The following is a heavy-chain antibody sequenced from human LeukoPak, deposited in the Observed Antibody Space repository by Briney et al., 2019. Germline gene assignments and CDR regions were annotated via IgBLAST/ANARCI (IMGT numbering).Heavy chain of an antibody. D-gene: IGHD3-10*01. Sequence: GGSLRLSCAASGFTFSSYAMSWVRQAPGKGLEWVSAISGSGGSTYYADPVKGRFTISRDNSKNTLYLQMNSLRAEDTAVYYCAKAIWFGETCLDYWGQGTLVTVSS. CDR1: GFTFSSYA. CDR3: AKAIWFGETCLDY. CDR2: ISGSGGST. J-gene: IGHJ4*02. V-gene: IGHV3-23*01.